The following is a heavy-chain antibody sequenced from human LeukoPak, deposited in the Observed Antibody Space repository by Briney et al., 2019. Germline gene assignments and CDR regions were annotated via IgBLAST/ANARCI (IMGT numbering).Heavy chain of an antibody. J-gene: IGHJ3*02. D-gene: IGHD6-19*01. CDR1: GGSFSGYY. Sequence: PSETLSLTCAVYGGSFSGYYWSWIRQPPGKGLEWIGEINHSGSTNYNPSLKSRATISVDTSKNQFSLKLSSVTAADTAVYYCARAGYSSGWPYAFDIWGQGTMVTVSS. CDR2: INHSGST. V-gene: IGHV4-34*01. CDR3: ARAGYSSGWPYAFDI.